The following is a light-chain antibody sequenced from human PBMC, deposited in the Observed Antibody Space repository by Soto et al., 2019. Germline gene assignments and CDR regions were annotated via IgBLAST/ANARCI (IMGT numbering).Light chain of an antibody. V-gene: IGKV1-8*01. J-gene: IGKJ1*01. Sequence: AIRLTQSPSSLSASTGDRVNITCRASQGISSYLAWSQQKPGKAPKLLIYAASTLQSGVPSRFSGSGSGTDFTLTISCMQSEDFATYYCQQYYSYPWTFGQGTKVEIK. CDR1: QGISSY. CDR3: QQYYSYPWT. CDR2: AAS.